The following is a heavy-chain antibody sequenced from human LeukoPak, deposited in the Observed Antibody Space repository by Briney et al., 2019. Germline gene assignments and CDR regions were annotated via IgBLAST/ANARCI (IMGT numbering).Heavy chain of an antibody. CDR1: GGSFNGYY. J-gene: IGHJ6*03. CDR2: INHSGST. V-gene: IGHV4-34*01. D-gene: IGHD6-19*01. CDR3: ARQGVAAPYYYYYMDV. Sequence: SETLSLTCAVYGGSFNGYYWSWIRQPPGKGLEWIGEINHSGSTNYNPSLKSRVTISVDTSKNQFSLKLSSVTAADTAVYYCARQGVAAPYYYYYMDVWGKGTTVTVSS.